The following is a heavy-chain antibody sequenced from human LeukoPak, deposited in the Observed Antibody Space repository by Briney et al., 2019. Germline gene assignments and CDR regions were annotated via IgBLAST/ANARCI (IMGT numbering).Heavy chain of an antibody. CDR3: ARFSRVQASF. CDR2: ISSSGSTI. J-gene: IGHJ4*02. CDR1: GFTFSSYE. D-gene: IGHD4/OR15-4a*01. V-gene: IGHV3-48*03. Sequence: GGSLRLSCAASGFTFSSYEMNWVRQAPGKGLEWVSYISSSGSTIYYADSVKGRFTISRDNAKNSLYLQMNSLRAEDTAVYYCARFSRVQASFWGQGTLVTVSS.